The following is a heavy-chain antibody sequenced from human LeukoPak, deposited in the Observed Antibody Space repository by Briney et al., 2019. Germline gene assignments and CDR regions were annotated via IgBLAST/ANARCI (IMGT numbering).Heavy chain of an antibody. J-gene: IGHJ6*02. D-gene: IGHD5-12*01. CDR3: ARGRDGYNRNYYGMDV. Sequence: SETLSLTCTVSGGSISSYYWSWIRQPPGKGLEWIGEINHSGSTNYNPSLKSRVTISVDTSKNQFSLKLSSVTAADTAVYYCARGRDGYNRNYYGMDVWGQGTTVTVSS. V-gene: IGHV4-34*01. CDR1: GGSISSYY. CDR2: INHSGST.